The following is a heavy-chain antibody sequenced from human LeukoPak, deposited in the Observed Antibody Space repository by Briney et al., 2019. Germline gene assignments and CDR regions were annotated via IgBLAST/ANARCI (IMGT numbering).Heavy chain of an antibody. D-gene: IGHD6-13*01. CDR2: ISGDGTTT. V-gene: IGHV3-74*01. Sequence: GGSLRLSCAASGFTFSNYWMHWIRQGPGKELVWVSRISGDGTTTNYADSVKGRFTISRGNAKNTLYLQMNSLRVEDTALYYCARDGTFDNWGQGTLVTVSS. CDR3: ARDGTFDN. CDR1: GFTFSNYW. J-gene: IGHJ4*02.